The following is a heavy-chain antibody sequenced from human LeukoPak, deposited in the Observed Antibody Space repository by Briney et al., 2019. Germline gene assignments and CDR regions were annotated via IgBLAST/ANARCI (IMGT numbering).Heavy chain of an antibody. CDR3: ARVPFEWTMVVNGGWFDP. CDR1: GYTFTSYG. D-gene: IGHD4-23*01. CDR2: ISAYNGNT. J-gene: IGHJ5*02. V-gene: IGHV1-18*01. Sequence: GASVKVSCKASGYTFTSYGISWVRQAPGQGLEWMGWISAYNGNTNYAQKLQGRVTMTTDTSTSTAYMELSSLRSEDTAVYYCARVPFEWTMVVNGGWFDPWGQGTLVTVSS.